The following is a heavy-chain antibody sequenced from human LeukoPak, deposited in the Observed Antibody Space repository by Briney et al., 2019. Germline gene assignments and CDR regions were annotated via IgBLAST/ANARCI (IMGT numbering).Heavy chain of an antibody. CDR3: AKYGPQDSGSSHFDY. J-gene: IGHJ4*02. Sequence: GGALRLSCAASGFTFCSYAMGWVRQAPGKALEWVSAIRDSGSSTHYADSVKGRFTTSRDNSKNTLFLQMNSLRAEDTAIYYCAKYGPQDSGSSHFDYWGQGALVTVSS. V-gene: IGHV3-23*01. D-gene: IGHD1-26*01. CDR2: IRDSGSST. CDR1: GFTFCSYA.